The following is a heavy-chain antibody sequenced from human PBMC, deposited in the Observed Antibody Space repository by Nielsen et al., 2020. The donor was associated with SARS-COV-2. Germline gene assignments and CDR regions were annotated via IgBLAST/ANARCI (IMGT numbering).Heavy chain of an antibody. D-gene: IGHD2-15*01. CDR3: ARRCSLDWFDY. CDR2: IYYSGST. V-gene: IGHV4-39*01. Sequence: SETLSLTCTVSGGSISSSSYYWGWIRQPPGKGLEWIGSIYYSGSTYYNPSLKSRVTISVDTSKNQFSLKLSSVTAADTAVYYCARRCSLDWFDYWGQGTLVTVSS. J-gene: IGHJ4*02. CDR1: GGSISSSSYY.